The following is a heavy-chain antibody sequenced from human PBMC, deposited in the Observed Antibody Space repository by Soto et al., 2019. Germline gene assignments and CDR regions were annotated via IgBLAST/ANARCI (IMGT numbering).Heavy chain of an antibody. CDR1: GFTFSSYG. V-gene: IGHV3-30*18. D-gene: IGHD6-6*01. Sequence: GGSLRLSCAASGFTFSSYGMHWVRQAPGKGLEWVAVISYDGSNKYYADSVKGRFTISRDNSKNTLYLQMNSLRAEDTAVYYCAKDRGTRIAAPLHYYYYMDVLGKGTTVTVSS. CDR2: ISYDGSNK. J-gene: IGHJ6*03. CDR3: AKDRGTRIAAPLHYYYYMDV.